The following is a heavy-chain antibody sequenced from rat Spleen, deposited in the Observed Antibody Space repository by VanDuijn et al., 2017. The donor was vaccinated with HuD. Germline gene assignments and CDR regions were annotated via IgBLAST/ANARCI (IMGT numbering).Heavy chain of an antibody. CDR1: GFSLTSYS. J-gene: IGHJ3*01. CDR3: TRDHSYWGSYYPGGFAY. CDR2: MWYDGDT. D-gene: IGHD1-12*02. V-gene: IGHV2-15*01. Sequence: QVQLKESGPGLVQPSETLSLTCTVSGFSLTSYSVSWVRQPSGKGPEWMGRMWYDGDTAYNSALKYRLSISRDTSKSQLFLKMNSLQPEDTAIYFCTRDHSYWGSYYPGGFAYWGQGTLVTVSS.